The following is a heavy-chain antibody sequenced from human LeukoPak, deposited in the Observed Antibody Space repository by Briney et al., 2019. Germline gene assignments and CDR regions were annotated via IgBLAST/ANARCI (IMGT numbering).Heavy chain of an antibody. CDR1: GFTFSNYA. CDR2: ISSSGGST. D-gene: IGHD2-15*01. V-gene: IGHV3-23*01. J-gene: IGHJ5*02. CDR3: AKALRIGWHDNWFDP. Sequence: PGGSLRLSCAVSGFTFSNYAMTWVRQAPGKGLEWVSSISSSGGSTYYADSVKGRFTISRDNSKNTLYLQMKSLRAEDTAVYYCAKALRIGWHDNWFDPWGQEPWSPSPQ.